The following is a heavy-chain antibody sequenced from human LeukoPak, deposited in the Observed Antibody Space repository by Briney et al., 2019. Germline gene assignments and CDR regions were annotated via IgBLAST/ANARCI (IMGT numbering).Heavy chain of an antibody. V-gene: IGHV4-39*07. Sequence: PSETLSLTCTVSGGSISSSSYYWGWIRQPPGKGLEWIGSIYYSGSTYYNPSLKSRVTISVDTSKNQFSLKLSSVTAADTAVYYCARDNPTRTGIAAAGLLSWGQGTLVTVSS. J-gene: IGHJ5*02. D-gene: IGHD6-13*01. CDR3: ARDNPTRTGIAAAGLLS. CDR2: IYYSGST. CDR1: GGSISSSSYY.